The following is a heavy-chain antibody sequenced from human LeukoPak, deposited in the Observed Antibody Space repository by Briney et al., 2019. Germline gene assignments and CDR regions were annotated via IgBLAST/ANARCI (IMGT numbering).Heavy chain of an antibody. CDR1: GFTFSSYS. CDR3: AKSNRFYCSGGSCYSWDY. V-gene: IGHV3-21*04. Sequence: GGSLRLSCAASGFTFSSYSMNWVRQAPGKGLEWVSSISSSSSYIYYADSVKGRFTISRDNSKNTLFLQMNSLRAEDTAVYYCAKSNRFYCSGGSCYSWDYWGQGTLVTVSS. CDR2: ISSSSSYI. D-gene: IGHD2-15*01. J-gene: IGHJ4*02.